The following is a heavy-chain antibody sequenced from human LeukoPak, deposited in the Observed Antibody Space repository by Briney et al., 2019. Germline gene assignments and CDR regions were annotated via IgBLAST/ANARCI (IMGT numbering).Heavy chain of an antibody. J-gene: IGHJ4*02. CDR1: GFTFNYFA. Sequence: GGSLRLSCAGSGFTFNYFAIHWVRQAPGKGLEWVAVTSFDGTNKYYADSVRGRFTISRDNSNKTVYLQMNSLRADDTAVYYCAKGISNWANLDYWGQGTLVTVSS. CDR2: TSFDGTNK. D-gene: IGHD7-27*01. V-gene: IGHV3-30-3*01. CDR3: AKGISNWANLDY.